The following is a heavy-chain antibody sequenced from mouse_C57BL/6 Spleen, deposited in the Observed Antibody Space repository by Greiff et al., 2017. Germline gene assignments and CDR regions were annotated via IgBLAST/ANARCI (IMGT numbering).Heavy chain of an antibody. CDR1: GFTFSDYY. J-gene: IGHJ2*01. CDR3: ARAGSPYFDY. CDR2: INYDGSST. D-gene: IGHD1-1*02. Sequence: EVMLVESEGGLVQPGSSMKLSCTASGFTFSDYYMAWVRQVPEKGLEWVANINYDGSSTYYLDSLKSRFIISRDNAKNILYLQMSSLKSEDTATYYCARAGSPYFDYWGQGTTLTVSS. V-gene: IGHV5-16*01.